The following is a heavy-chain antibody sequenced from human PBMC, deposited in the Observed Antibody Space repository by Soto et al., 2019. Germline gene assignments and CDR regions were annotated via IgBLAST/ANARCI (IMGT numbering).Heavy chain of an antibody. J-gene: IGHJ4*02. Sequence: GGSLRLSCAASGFPFSSYAMSWVRQAPGKGLEWVSAISGSGGSTYYADSVKGRFTISRDNSKNTLYLQMNSLRAEDTAVYYCAKARIAAAGRVGYFDYWGQGTLVTVSS. CDR1: GFPFSSYA. D-gene: IGHD6-13*01. CDR2: ISGSGGST. V-gene: IGHV3-23*01. CDR3: AKARIAAAGRVGYFDY.